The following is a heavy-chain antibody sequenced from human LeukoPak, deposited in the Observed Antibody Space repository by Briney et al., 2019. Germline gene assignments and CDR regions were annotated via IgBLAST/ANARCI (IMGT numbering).Heavy chain of an antibody. J-gene: IGHJ4*02. V-gene: IGHV4-39*07. CDR2: IYYTGST. D-gene: IGHD1-26*01. CDR1: GDSFTRDDIY. Sequence: SETLSLTCSVSGDSFTRDDIYWTWLRQPPGKGLERVGSIYYTGSTDYNASLKSRVTMSVDASKSQFSLNLSSVTAADTAVYYCARDTLRVGATSWGQGTLVTVSS. CDR3: ARDTLRVGATS.